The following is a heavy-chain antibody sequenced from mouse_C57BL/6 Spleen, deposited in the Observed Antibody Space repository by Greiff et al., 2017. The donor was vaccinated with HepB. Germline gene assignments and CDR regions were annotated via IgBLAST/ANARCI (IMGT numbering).Heavy chain of an antibody. CDR1: GYSFTDYN. V-gene: IGHV1-39*01. Sequence: LQESGPELVKPGASVKISCKASGYSFTDYNMNWVKQSNGKSLEWIGVINPNYGTTSYNQKFKGKATLTVDQSPSTAYMQLNSLTSEDSAVYYCAKNYYGSSEDYFDYWGQGTTLTVSS. D-gene: IGHD1-1*01. J-gene: IGHJ2*01. CDR2: INPNYGTT. CDR3: AKNYYGSSEDYFDY.